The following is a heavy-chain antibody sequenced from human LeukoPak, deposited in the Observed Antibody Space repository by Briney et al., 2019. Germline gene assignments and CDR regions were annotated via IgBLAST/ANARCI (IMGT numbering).Heavy chain of an antibody. Sequence: PGGSLRLSCAASGFTFSSYAMSWVRQAPGKGLEWVSAISGSGGSTYYADSVKGRFTISRDNSKNTLYLQMNSLRAEDTAVYYCAKLRNWSDYGDYEVPGYFDLWGRGTLVTVSS. CDR1: GFTFSSYA. CDR3: AKLRNWSDYGDYEVPGYFDL. D-gene: IGHD4-17*01. V-gene: IGHV3-23*01. CDR2: ISGSGGST. J-gene: IGHJ2*01.